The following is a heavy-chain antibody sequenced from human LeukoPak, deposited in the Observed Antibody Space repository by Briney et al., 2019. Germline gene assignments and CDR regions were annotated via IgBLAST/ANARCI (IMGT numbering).Heavy chain of an antibody. J-gene: IGHJ4*02. D-gene: IGHD5-18*01. V-gene: IGHV3-21*01. CDR2: ISSSSSYI. CDR3: ARDIRGYSYGYDY. CDR1: GFTFSSYS. Sequence: PGGSLRLSCAASGFTFSSYSMNWVRQAPGKGLEWVSSISSSSSYIYYADSVKGRFTIPRDNAKNSLYLQMNSLRAEDTAVYYCARDIRGYSYGYDYWGQGTLVTVSS.